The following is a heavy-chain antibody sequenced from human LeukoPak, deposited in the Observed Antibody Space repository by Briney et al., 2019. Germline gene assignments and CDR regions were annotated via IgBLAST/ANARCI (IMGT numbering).Heavy chain of an antibody. D-gene: IGHD1-7*01. CDR2: ISGSGGST. CDR1: GFTFSSYA. CDR3: ARYNWNYVMVDY. J-gene: IGHJ4*02. V-gene: IGHV3-23*01. Sequence: GGSLRLSCAASGFTFSSYAMSWVRQAPGKGLEWVSAISGSGGSTYYADSVKGRFTISRDNAKNSLYLQMNSLRAEDTAVYYCARYNWNYVMVDYWGQGTLVTVSS.